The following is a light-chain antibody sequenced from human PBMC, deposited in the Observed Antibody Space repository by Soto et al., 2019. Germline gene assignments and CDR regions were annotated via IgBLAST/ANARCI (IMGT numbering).Light chain of an antibody. V-gene: IGLV2-14*01. Sequence: QSALTQPASVSGSPGQSITISCTGASSDVGNYNYVSWFQQHPGKAPKLLICEVTTRPSGVSNRFSGSKSGDTASLTISGLQAENEADYFCSSYTSTSTLFVFGTGTKVTVL. J-gene: IGLJ1*01. CDR3: SSYTSTSTLFV. CDR2: EVT. CDR1: SSDVGNYNY.